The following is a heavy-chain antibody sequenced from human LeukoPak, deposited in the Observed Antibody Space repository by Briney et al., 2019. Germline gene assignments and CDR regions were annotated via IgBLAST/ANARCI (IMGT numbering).Heavy chain of an antibody. CDR1: GFFFSSYC. J-gene: IGHJ4*02. V-gene: IGHV3-7*03. Sequence: GGSLRLSCAASGFFFSSYCMSWVRQVPGKGLEWVANIKQDGTDTYYVDSVEGRFTISRDNAKNSLFLQMNSLRADDTALYYCSRGVTSAWYLLYYFEYWGQGTMVTVSS. CDR3: SRGVTSAWYLLYYFEY. D-gene: IGHD2/OR15-2a*01. CDR2: IKQDGTDT.